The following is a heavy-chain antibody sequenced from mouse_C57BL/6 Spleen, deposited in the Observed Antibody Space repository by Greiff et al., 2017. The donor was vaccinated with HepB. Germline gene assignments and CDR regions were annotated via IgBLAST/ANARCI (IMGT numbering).Heavy chain of an antibody. CDR2: IYPSDSET. Sequence: VQLQQPGAELVRPGSSVKLSCKASGYTFTSYWMDWVKQRPGQGLEWIGNIYPSDSETHYNQKFKDKATLTVDKSSSTAYMQLSSLTSEDSAVYYCARSTDYYGSSSTYWGQGTLVTVSA. D-gene: IGHD1-1*01. J-gene: IGHJ3*01. V-gene: IGHV1-61*01. CDR3: ARSTDYYGSSSTY. CDR1: GYTFTSYW.